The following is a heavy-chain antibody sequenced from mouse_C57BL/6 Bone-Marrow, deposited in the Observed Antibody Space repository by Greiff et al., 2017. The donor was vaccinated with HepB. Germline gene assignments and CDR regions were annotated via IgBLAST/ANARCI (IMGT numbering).Heavy chain of an antibody. CDR3: ARSEVTGTYAMDY. D-gene: IGHD2-1*01. Sequence: QVQLQQPGAELVMPGASVKLSCKASGYTFTSYWMHWVKQRPGQGLEWIGEIDPSDSYTNYNQKFKGKSTLTVDKSSSTAYMQLSSLTSEDSAVYYCARSEVTGTYAMDYWGQGTSVTVSS. V-gene: IGHV1-69*01. CDR2: IDPSDSYT. CDR1: GYTFTSYW. J-gene: IGHJ4*01.